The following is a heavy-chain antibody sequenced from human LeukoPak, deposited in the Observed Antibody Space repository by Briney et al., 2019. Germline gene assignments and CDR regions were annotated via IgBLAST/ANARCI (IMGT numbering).Heavy chain of an antibody. CDR1: GFTFSSNW. Sequence: PGGSLRLSCAASGFTFSSNWMSWVRQAPGKGLEWVAFIRYDGSIKYYADSVKGRFTISRDNSKNTLFLQMNSLRVEDTAVYYCARDDGGNFNDAFDIWGQGTMVTVSS. J-gene: IGHJ3*02. CDR3: ARDDGGNFNDAFDI. V-gene: IGHV3-30*02. CDR2: IRYDGSIK. D-gene: IGHD4-23*01.